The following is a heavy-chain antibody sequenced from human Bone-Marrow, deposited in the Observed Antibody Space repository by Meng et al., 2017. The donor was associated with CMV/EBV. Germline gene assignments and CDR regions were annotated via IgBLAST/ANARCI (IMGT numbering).Heavy chain of an antibody. J-gene: IGHJ5*02. D-gene: IGHD3-10*01. V-gene: IGHV3-30*02. CDR2: IRTGGGHK. Sequence: GESLKISCAASGFTSNNYGMHWVRQAPGKGLEWVAFIRTGGGHKFHAESVKGRFTISRDNSNNTLYLQMNSLSPEDTAVYYCAKDIPMRRGVTAWFDPWGQGTLVTVSS. CDR1: GFTSNNYG. CDR3: AKDIPMRRGVTAWFDP.